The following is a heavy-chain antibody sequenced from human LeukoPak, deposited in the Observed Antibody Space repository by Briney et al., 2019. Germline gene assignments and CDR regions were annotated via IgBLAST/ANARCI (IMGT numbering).Heavy chain of an antibody. V-gene: IGHV3-7*01. D-gene: IGHD2-21*02. CDR1: GFTFSSYW. CDR3: AREPKRAYCGGDCHDAFDI. J-gene: IGHJ3*02. Sequence: PGGSLRLSCAASGFTFSSYWMSWVRQAPGKGLEWVANIKQDGSEKYYVDSVKGRFTISRDNAKNSLYLQMNSLRAEDTAVYYCAREPKRAYCGGDCHDAFDIWGQGTMVTVSS. CDR2: IKQDGSEK.